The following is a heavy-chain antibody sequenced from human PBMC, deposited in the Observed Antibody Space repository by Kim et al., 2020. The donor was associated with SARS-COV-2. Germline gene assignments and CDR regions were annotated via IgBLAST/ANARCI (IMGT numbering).Heavy chain of an antibody. CDR1: GGSISSGGYY. CDR2: IYYSGST. Sequence: SETLSLTCTVSGGSISSGGYYWSWIRQHPGKGLEWIGYIYYSGSTYYNPSLKSRVTISVDTSKNQFSLKLSSVTAADTAVYYCARGHDYGHLYFDYWGQGTLVTVSS. J-gene: IGHJ4*02. D-gene: IGHD4-17*01. V-gene: IGHV4-31*03. CDR3: ARGHDYGHLYFDY.